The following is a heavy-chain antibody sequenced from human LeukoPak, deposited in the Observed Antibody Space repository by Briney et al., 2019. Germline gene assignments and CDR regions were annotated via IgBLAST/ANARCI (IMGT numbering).Heavy chain of an antibody. D-gene: IGHD2-15*01. CDR3: ARDPGVVVVAHNDY. CDR1: GYTFTGYY. Sequence: ASVKVSCKASGYTFTGYYMHWVRQAPGQGLEWMGWINPNSGGTNYAQKFQGRVTMTRDTSISTAYMELSRLRSDDTAVYYCARDPGVVVVAHNDYWGQGTLVTVSS. CDR2: INPNSGGT. J-gene: IGHJ4*02. V-gene: IGHV1-2*02.